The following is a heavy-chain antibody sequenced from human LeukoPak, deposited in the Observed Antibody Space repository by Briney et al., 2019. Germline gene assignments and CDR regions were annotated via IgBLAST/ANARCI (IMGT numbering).Heavy chain of an antibody. D-gene: IGHD3-22*01. J-gene: IGHJ4*02. V-gene: IGHV3-23*01. CDR1: GFTFSSYG. CDR3: AKDQLAGYYDNSGYFDC. Sequence: GKSLRLSCAASGFTFSSYGMTWVRQAPGKGLEWVSAISGSGASTYYADSVKGRFTISRDNSKNTLFLQMNSLRAEDTAIYYCAKDQLAGYYDNSGYFDCWGQGTLVTVSS. CDR2: ISGSGAST.